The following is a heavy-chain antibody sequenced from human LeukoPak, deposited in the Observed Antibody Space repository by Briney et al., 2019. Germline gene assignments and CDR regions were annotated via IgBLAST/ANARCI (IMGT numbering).Heavy chain of an antibody. J-gene: IGHJ4*02. CDR1: GFTFDDYA. D-gene: IGHD3-10*01. CDR3: ARWFGELNYFDY. Sequence: PGGSLRLSCAASGFTFDDYAMHWVRLAPGKGLEWVSGISWNSGSIGYADSVKGRFTISRDNAKNSLYLQMNSLRAEDTALYYCARWFGELNYFDYWGQGTLVTVSS. V-gene: IGHV3-9*01. CDR2: ISWNSGSI.